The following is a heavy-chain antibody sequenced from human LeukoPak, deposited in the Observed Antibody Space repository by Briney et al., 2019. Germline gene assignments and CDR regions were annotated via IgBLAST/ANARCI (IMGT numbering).Heavy chain of an antibody. V-gene: IGHV4-34*01. CDR1: GGSISSYY. J-gene: IGHJ5*02. CDR3: ARALHSSWYKRDWFDP. D-gene: IGHD6-13*01. Sequence: SETLSLTCTVSGGSISSYYWSWIRQPPGKGLEWIGEINHSGSTNYNPSLKSRVTISVDTSKNQFSLKLSSVTAADTAVYYCARALHSSWYKRDWFDPWGQGTLVTVSS. CDR2: INHSGST.